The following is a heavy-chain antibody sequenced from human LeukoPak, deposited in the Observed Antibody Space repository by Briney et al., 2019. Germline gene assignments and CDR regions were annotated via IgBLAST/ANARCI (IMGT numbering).Heavy chain of an antibody. CDR3: ARVAMITFGGVIVIRYYYYYMDV. D-gene: IGHD3-16*02. CDR2: ISSSGSTI. CDR1: GFTFSDYY. V-gene: IGHV3-11*04. J-gene: IGHJ6*03. Sequence: PGGSLRLSCAASGFTFSDYYMSWIRQAPGKGLEGVSYISSSGSTIYYADSVKGRFTISRDNAKNSLYLQMNSLRAEDTAVYYCARVAMITFGGVIVIRYYYYYMDVWGKGTTVTVSS.